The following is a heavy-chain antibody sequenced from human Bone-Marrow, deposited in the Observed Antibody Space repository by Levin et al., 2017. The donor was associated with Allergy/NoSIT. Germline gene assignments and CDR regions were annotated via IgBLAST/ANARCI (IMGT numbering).Heavy chain of an antibody. D-gene: IGHD6-13*01. CDR2: SNTNSGNP. V-gene: IGHV7-4-1*02. CDR3: ARGGQQEYYGMDV. J-gene: IGHJ6*02. CDR1: GYTFTSYA. Sequence: GESLKISCKASGYTFTSYALNWVRQAPGQGLECMGWSNTNSGNPKYAEGFTGRFVFSLDTSVNTAYLQITNLKPEDTAVYYCARGGQQEYYGMDVWGQGTKVTVS.